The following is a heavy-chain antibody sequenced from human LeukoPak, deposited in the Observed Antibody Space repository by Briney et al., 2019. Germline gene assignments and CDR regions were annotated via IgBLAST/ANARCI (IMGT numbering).Heavy chain of an antibody. CDR1: GFTFSSYA. V-gene: IGHV3-30-3*01. CDR2: ISYDGSNK. J-gene: IGHJ3*02. Sequence: GGSLRLSCAASGFTFSSYAMHWVRQAPGKGLEWVAVISYDGSNKYYADSVKGRFTISRDNSKNTLYLQMNSLRAEDTAVYYCAKDMYYYDSSAASDAFDIWGQGTMVTASS. CDR3: AKDMYYYDSSAASDAFDI. D-gene: IGHD3-22*01.